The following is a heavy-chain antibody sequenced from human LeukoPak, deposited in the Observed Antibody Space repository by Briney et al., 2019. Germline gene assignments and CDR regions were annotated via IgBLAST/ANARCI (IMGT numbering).Heavy chain of an antibody. CDR3: ARGHCTNGVCYLLSPGWFDP. V-gene: IGHV4-30-4*08. CDR2: IYYSGST. Sequence: SETLSLTCTVSGGSISSGDYYWSWIRQPPGKGLEWIGYIYYSGSTYYNPSLKSRVTISVDTSKNQFSLKLSSVTAADTAVYYCARGHCTNGVCYLLSPGWFDPWGQGTLVTVSS. CDR1: GGSISSGDYY. J-gene: IGHJ5*02. D-gene: IGHD2-8*01.